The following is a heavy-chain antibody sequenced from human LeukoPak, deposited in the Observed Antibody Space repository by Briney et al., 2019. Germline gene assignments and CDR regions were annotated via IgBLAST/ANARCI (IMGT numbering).Heavy chain of an antibody. CDR3: ARRTVTTIADY. J-gene: IGHJ4*02. D-gene: IGHD4-17*01. CDR1: GFTFSTYA. Sequence: GGSLRLSCAASGFTFSTYAMNWVRQTPGKGLEWVAIISYDGSNRYYADSVKGRFTVSRDDSKNTLYLQMNSLRAEDTAVYYCARRTVTTIADYWGQGTLVTVSS. V-gene: IGHV3-30-3*01. CDR2: ISYDGSNR.